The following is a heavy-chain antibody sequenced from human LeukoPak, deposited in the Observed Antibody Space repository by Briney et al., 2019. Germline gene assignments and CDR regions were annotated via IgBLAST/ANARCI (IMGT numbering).Heavy chain of an antibody. CDR2: TFYSGRI. CDR3: ASGRYYYDSSGQPPAN. CDR1: GGSISSGSYY. D-gene: IGHD3-22*01. V-gene: IGHV4-61*01. Sequence: PSETLSLTCTVSGGSISSGSYYWSWIRQPPGKGLEWIGYTFYSGRINYNPSLKSRVTISEDTSKNQFSLNLSSVTAADTAVYYCASGRYYYDSSGQPPANWGQGTLVTVSS. J-gene: IGHJ4*02.